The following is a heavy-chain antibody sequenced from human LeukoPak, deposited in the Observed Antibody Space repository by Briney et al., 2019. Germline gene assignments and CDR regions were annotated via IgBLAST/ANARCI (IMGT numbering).Heavy chain of an antibody. CDR1: GYMFTDYS. CDR2: INPNSGGT. D-gene: IGHD1-26*01. J-gene: IGHJ4*02. CDR3: ARGISGETEY. V-gene: IGHV1-2*06. Sequence: ASVTVSCKASGYMFTDYSMHWVRQAPGQGLEWMGRINPNSGGTDYAQKFQDRVTMTRDTSISTAYMELIRLRSDDTAVYYCARGISGETEYWGQGTLVTVSS.